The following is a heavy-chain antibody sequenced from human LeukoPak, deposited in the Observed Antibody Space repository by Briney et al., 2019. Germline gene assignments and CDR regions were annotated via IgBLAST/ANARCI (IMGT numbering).Heavy chain of an antibody. V-gene: IGHV3-30-3*01. CDR2: ISYDGSNK. Sequence: GRSLGLSCAASGFTFSSYAMHWVRQAPGKGLEWVAFISYDGSNKFYADSVKGRFTISRDNSKNTLYLQMNSLRAEDTAVYYCAREGGFCTNSVCYSYWYFDLWGRGTLVTVSS. J-gene: IGHJ2*01. D-gene: IGHD2-8*01. CDR3: AREGGFCTNSVCYSYWYFDL. CDR1: GFTFSSYA.